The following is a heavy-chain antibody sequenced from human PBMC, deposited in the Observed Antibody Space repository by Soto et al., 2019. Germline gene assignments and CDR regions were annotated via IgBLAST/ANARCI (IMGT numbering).Heavy chain of an antibody. V-gene: IGHV3-15*01. D-gene: IGHD1-7*01. CDR1: GFSFTDAW. CDR3: RRDWDYPVL. Sequence: EVHLEESGGGLAKPGGSLRLSCAVSGFSFTDAWMSWVRQAPGKGLEWVGRVRSETDGGTTDYAASVRGRFIISRDDSETTMYLQMNSLKIEATAVYFCRRDWDYPVLWGPGTLVSV. CDR2: VRSETDGGTT. J-gene: IGHJ4*02.